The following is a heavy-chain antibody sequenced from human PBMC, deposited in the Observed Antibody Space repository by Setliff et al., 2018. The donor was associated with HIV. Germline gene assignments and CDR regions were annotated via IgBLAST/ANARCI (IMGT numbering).Heavy chain of an antibody. V-gene: IGHV1-69*10. CDR2: IIPILGIA. J-gene: IGHJ3*02. CDR3: AREGTHDAFDI. Sequence: GASVKVSCKASGGTFSSYAISWVRQAPGQGLEWMGGIIPILGIANYAQKFQGRVTITADKSTGTAYMELSSLRSEDTAVYYCAREGTHDAFDIWGQGTMVTVSS. CDR1: GGTFSSYA.